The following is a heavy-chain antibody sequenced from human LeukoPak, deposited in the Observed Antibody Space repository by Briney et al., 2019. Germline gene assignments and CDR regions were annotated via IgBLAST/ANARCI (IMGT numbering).Heavy chain of an antibody. V-gene: IGHV4-39*07. CDR2: IYYSGST. D-gene: IGHD6-19*01. J-gene: IGHJ3*02. CDR1: GGSISSSSYY. CDR3: ARALVGGQWLVRHDAFDI. Sequence: SETLSLTCTVSGGSISSSSYYWGWIRQPPGKRLEWIGSIYYSGSTYYNPSLKSRVTISVDTSKNQFSLKLSSVTAADTAVYYCARALVGGQWLVRHDAFDIWGQGTMVTVSS.